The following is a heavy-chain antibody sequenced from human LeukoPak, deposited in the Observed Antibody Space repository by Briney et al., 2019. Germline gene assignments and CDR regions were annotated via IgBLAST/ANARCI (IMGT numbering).Heavy chain of an antibody. J-gene: IGHJ4*02. CDR3: AKEGRPNSGGGFFDY. Sequence: PGGSLRLSCAASGFTFSSYAMGWVRQAPGKGLEWVSTVNESGGRTYYADSVEGRFTMSRDNSKNTLYLQMNSLRVEDTAIYYCAKEGRPNSGGGFFDYWGQGTRVTVSS. V-gene: IGHV3-23*01. D-gene: IGHD1-26*01. CDR2: VNESGGRT. CDR1: GFTFSSYA.